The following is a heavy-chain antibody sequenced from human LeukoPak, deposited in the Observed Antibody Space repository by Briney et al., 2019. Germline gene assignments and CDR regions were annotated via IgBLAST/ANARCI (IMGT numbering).Heavy chain of an antibody. CDR2: INPNSGGT. V-gene: IGHV1-2*04. CDR1: GYTFTGYD. J-gene: IGHJ4*02. Sequence: ASVEVSCKASGYTFTGYDMHWVRQAPGQGLEWMGWINPNSGGTNYAQKFQGWVTMTRDTSISTAYMELSRLRSDDTAVYYCAREAVAGTSDFDYWGQGTLVTVSS. CDR3: AREAVAGTSDFDY. D-gene: IGHD6-19*01.